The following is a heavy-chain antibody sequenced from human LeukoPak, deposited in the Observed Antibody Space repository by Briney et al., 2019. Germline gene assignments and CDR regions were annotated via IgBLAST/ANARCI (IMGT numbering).Heavy chain of an antibody. J-gene: IGHJ4*02. CDR2: IRSKANSYAT. Sequence: GGSLRLSCAASGFTFSGSARHWVRQASGKGLEWVGRIRSKANSYATAYAASVKGRFTIFRDDSKNTAYLQLNSLKTEDTAVYYCTRQAGTAAAGTNFDYWGQGTLVTVSS. V-gene: IGHV3-73*01. CDR3: TRQAGTAAAGTNFDY. D-gene: IGHD6-13*01. CDR1: GFTFSGSA.